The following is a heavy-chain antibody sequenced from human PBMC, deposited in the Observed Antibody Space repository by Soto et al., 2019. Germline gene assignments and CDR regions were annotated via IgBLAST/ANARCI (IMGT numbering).Heavy chain of an antibody. CDR3: AREGGGVYCSGGSCYGRYFDF. CDR2: IYSGGST. J-gene: IGHJ4*02. CDR1: GFTVSNNY. D-gene: IGHD2-15*01. Sequence: PGGSLRLSCAASGFTVSNNYMSWVRQAPGKGLEWVSIIYSGGSTYYADSVQGRFTISRDNSKNTLFLQMSSLRAEDTAVDYCAREGGGVYCSGGSCYGRYFDFWGQGTRVTVSS. V-gene: IGHV3-53*01.